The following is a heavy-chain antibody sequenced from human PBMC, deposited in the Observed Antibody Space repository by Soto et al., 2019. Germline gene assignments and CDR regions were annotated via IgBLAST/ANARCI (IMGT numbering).Heavy chain of an antibody. D-gene: IGHD3-3*01. CDR2: MNPNSGNT. V-gene: IGHV1-8*01. CDR3: SRQYYDFWSGYRKTRNWFAP. Sequence: QVQLVQSGAEVKKPGASVKVSCKASGYTFTSYDINWVRQATGQGLEWMGWMNPNSGNTGYAQKFQGRVPKPRNTSISTAYMEVSSLRSEDTAVYYCSRQYYDFWSGYRKTRNWFAPWGQGSLVTVSS. J-gene: IGHJ5*02. CDR1: GYTFTSYD.